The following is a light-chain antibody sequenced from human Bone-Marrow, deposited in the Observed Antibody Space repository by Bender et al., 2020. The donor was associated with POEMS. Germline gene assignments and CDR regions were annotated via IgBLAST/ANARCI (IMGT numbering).Light chain of an antibody. V-gene: IGLV2-23*02. Sequence: QSALTQPASVSGSPGQSITISCTGTSSDVGSRNLVSWYQQHPGKAPKLMIYEVSKRPSGVSNRFSGSKSGNTASLTISGLQAEDEAVYYCCSYAGSSTFHVLFGGGTKLTVL. CDR1: SSDVGSRNL. J-gene: IGLJ2*01. CDR3: CSYAGSSTFHVL. CDR2: EVS.